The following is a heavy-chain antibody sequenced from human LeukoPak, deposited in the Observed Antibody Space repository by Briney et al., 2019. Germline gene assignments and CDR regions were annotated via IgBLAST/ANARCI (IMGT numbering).Heavy chain of an antibody. J-gene: IGHJ4*02. CDR3: ARIGAVGYYFDY. CDR1: GLSFDEYG. Sequence: GGSLSLSCAASGLSFDEYGMSWVRQDPGAGREWVSGINWNGGSRGYTYSVKGRFTISRDNDKNSLYLQMNSLSAEDTALYYCARIGAVGYYFDYWGQGTLVTVSS. V-gene: IGHV3-20*04. CDR2: INWNGGSR. D-gene: IGHD6-19*01.